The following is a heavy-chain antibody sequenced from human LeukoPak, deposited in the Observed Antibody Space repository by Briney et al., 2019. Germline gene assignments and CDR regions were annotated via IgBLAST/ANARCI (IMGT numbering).Heavy chain of an antibody. D-gene: IGHD3-3*01. J-gene: IGHJ5*02. CDR1: GGSISSGGYY. V-gene: IGHV4-61*08. Sequence: SETLSLTCTVSGGSISSGGYYWSWIRQHPGKGLEWIGYIYYSGNTNYNPSLKSRVTISVDTSKNQFSLKLSSVTAADTAVYYCARHGSITIFGVNNWFDPWGQGTLVTVSS. CDR3: ARHGSITIFGVNNWFDP. CDR2: IYYSGNT.